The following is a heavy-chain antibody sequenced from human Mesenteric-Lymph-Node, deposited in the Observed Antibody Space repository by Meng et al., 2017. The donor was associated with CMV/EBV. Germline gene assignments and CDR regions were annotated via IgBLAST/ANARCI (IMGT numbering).Heavy chain of an antibody. D-gene: IGHD4-17*01. J-gene: IGHJ4*02. CDR2: INPNSGGT. V-gene: IGHV1-2*02. CDR3: ARTLGFHNYGDYGF. Sequence: SADTANGYYMHWVRQAPGQGLEWMGWINPNSGGTNYAQKLQGRVTMTRDTSNSTVYMELSRLTSDDTAVYYCARTLGFHNYGDYGFWGQGTLVTVSS. CDR1: ADTANGYY.